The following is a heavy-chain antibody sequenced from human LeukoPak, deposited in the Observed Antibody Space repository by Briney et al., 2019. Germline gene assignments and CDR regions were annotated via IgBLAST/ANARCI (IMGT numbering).Heavy chain of an antibody. Sequence: SVRVSCKASGGTFSSYAISWVRQTPGQGLEWMGRIIPILGIANYAQKFQGRVTITADKSTSTAYMELSSLRSDDTAVYYCARGPRCYTYLDYWGQGTLVTVSS. V-gene: IGHV1-69*04. CDR1: GGTFSSYA. CDR2: IIPILGIA. D-gene: IGHD2-15*01. J-gene: IGHJ4*02. CDR3: ARGPRCYTYLDY.